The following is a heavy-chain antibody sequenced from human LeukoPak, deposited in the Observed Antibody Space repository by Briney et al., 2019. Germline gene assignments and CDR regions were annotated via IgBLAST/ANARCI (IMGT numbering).Heavy chain of an antibody. CDR1: GGSINSYY. J-gene: IGHJ4*02. V-gene: IGHV4-59*01. D-gene: IGHD5-24*01. CDR3: ARSEDGYNLDY. CDR2: IYYSGST. Sequence: SETLSLTCSVSGGSINSYYWSWIRQPPGKGLEWIGYIYYSGSTNYNPSLKSRVTISIDTSKNQFPLKLNSVTAADTAVYYCARSEDGYNLDYWGQGTLVIVSS.